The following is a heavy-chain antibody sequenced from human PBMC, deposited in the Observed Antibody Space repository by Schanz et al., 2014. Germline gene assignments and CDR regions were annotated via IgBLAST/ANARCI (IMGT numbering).Heavy chain of an antibody. CDR2: IYYSGAT. CDR1: GDSITHFY. J-gene: IGHJ3*01. CDR3: ARDPWVGEKGAFDF. V-gene: IGHV4-59*01. Sequence: QVRLQESGPGLVRPSETLSLTCTVSGDSITHFYWSWIRQSPGKGLEWIGSIYYSGATNYSPSLNSRVTISLDMSKKSFSLNLSSVTTADAAVDYYARDPWVGEKGAFDFWGQGTMVIVSS. D-gene: IGHD3-10*01.